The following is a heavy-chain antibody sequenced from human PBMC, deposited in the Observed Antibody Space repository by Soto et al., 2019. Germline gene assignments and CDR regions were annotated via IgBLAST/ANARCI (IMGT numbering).Heavy chain of an antibody. V-gene: IGHV3-21*01. J-gene: IGHJ3*02. CDR3: ARGNIGSYPRLEGFDI. D-gene: IGHD1-26*01. CDR2: ISVTGAYI. Sequence: EVQLVESGGGLVKPGGSLRLSCAASGFTFRSYNMNWVRQAPGKGPEWVSSISVTGAYIYYAVSMKGRFTISRVKAKDAVFVGLNGLRASDTAVYDCARGNIGSYPRLEGFDIGGQGTVVTVSS. CDR1: GFTFRSYN.